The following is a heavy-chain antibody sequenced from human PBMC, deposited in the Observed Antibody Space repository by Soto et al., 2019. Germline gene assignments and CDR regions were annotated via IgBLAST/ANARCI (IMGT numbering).Heavy chain of an antibody. D-gene: IGHD3-3*01. CDR3: ARMGDFWSGPGELDP. CDR2: VYYNGFT. Sequence: SETLSLTCTVSGGSSSSSSYYWAWIRQSPGKGLEWIGSVYYNGFTYYNPSLKSRVTISVDTSKNQFSLKLTSVTAADTAVYYCARMGDFWSGPGELDPWGQGTLVTVSS. J-gene: IGHJ5*02. V-gene: IGHV4-39*01. CDR1: GGSSSSSSYY.